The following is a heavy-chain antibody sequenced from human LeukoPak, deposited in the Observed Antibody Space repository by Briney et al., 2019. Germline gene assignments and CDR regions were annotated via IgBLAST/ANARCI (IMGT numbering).Heavy chain of an antibody. V-gene: IGHV4-39*02. J-gene: IGHJ4*02. CDR1: GGSISRGSYY. Sequence: SETLSLTCSVSGGSISRGSYYWAWIRQPPGKGLEWIGSIYYSGSTHYNSSLKSRVTISVDTSKNQFSLKLSSVTAADTAVYYCARGSGTDYDFWSGYYTAFDYWGQGTLVTVSS. CDR3: ARGSGTDYDFWSGYYTAFDY. D-gene: IGHD3-3*01. CDR2: IYYSGST.